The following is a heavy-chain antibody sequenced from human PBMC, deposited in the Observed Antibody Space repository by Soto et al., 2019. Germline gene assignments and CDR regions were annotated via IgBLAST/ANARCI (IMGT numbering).Heavy chain of an antibody. Sequence: GGSLRLSCAASGFTFSSYSMNWVRQAPGKGLEWVSSTSSSSSYIYYADSVKGRFTISRDNAKNSLYLQMNSLRAEDTAVYYCARGLTGGPNTYYDFWSGYYSYYYGMDVWGQGTTVTVSS. J-gene: IGHJ6*02. CDR1: GFTFSSYS. CDR3: ARGLTGGPNTYYDFWSGYYSYYYGMDV. CDR2: TSSSSSYI. V-gene: IGHV3-21*01. D-gene: IGHD3-3*01.